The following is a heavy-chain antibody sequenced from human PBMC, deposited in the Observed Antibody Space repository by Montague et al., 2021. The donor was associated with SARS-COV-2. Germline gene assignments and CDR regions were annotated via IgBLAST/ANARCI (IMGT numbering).Heavy chain of an antibody. CDR2: IYHSGST. CDR3: ARSRGNLQWPFYYHYGMDV. D-gene: IGHD6-19*01. V-gene: IGHV4-4*02. Sequence: SETLSLTCAVSGGSISSSSWWSWVRQPPGKGLEWIGEIYHSGSTNYNPSLKSRVTISVDKSKNQFSLKLSAVTAADTAVYYCARSRGNLQWPFYYHYGMDVWGQGTTVTVSS. J-gene: IGHJ6*02. CDR1: GGSISSSSW.